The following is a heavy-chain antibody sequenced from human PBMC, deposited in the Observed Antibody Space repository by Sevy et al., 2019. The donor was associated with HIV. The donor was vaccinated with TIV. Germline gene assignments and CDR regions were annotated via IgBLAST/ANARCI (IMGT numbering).Heavy chain of an antibody. J-gene: IGHJ6*02. CDR2: VYSSGRT. CDR1: GDSISSGNHW. D-gene: IGHD3-10*01. Sequence: SETLSLTCTVSGDSISSGNHWWSWIRQPAGKGLESIGRVYSSGRTMYNSSLKSQVTMSVDTSKNQFSLMVSSLIAADTAIYYCARDGIRRDYYHGMDVWGQGTTVTVSS. V-gene: IGHV4-61*02. CDR3: ARDGIRRDYYHGMDV.